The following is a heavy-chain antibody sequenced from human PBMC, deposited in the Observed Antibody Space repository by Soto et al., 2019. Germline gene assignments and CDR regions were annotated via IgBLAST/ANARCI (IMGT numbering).Heavy chain of an antibody. CDR3: ARHDGYTTSWFWFDP. CDR2: IYYSGNT. Sequence: QVQLQESGPGLVKPSETLSLTCTVSGGSMNFYYWSWIRQPPGKGLEWIGYIYYSGNTNYNPSLKSRFSMSVDTSKNQFSLRLSSVTAADTAVYYCARHDGYTTSWFWFDPWGQGTLVTVSS. CDR1: GGSMNFYY. J-gene: IGHJ5*02. D-gene: IGHD6-13*01. V-gene: IGHV4-59*01.